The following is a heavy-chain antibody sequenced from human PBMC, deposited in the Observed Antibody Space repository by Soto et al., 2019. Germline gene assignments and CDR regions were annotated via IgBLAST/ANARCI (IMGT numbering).Heavy chain of an antibody. CDR1: GFTFDDYA. CDR2: ISWNSGSI. Sequence: EVQLVESGGGLVQPDRSLRLSCAASGFTFDDYAMHWVRQAPGKGLEWVSGISWNSGSIGYADSVKGRFPISRYNAKNSRYQQMNKQSADETALYECAMESPPLDYYYYMVVWCKGTKVTASS. CDR3: AMESPPLDYYYYMVV. V-gene: IGHV3-9*01. D-gene: IGHD3-16*01. J-gene: IGHJ6*03.